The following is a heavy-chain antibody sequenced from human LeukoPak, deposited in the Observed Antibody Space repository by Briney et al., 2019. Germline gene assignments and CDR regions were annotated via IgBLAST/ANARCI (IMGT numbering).Heavy chain of an antibody. D-gene: IGHD1-26*01. J-gene: IGHJ4*02. CDR2: IYTSGST. CDR1: GGSISSYY. V-gene: IGHV4-4*07. CDR3: ARYSGMGYSPGTYSNS. Sequence: SETLSLTCTVSGGSISSYYWSWIRQPAGKGLEWIGRIYTSGSTNYNPSLKSRLTISVDTSRNQFSLKRSSVSAADTAVYYCARYSGMGYSPGTYSNSWGQGTRVTVSS.